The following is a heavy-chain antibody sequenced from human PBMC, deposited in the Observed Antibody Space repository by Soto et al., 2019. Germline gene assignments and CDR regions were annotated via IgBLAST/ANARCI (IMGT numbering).Heavy chain of an antibody. V-gene: IGHV3-49*04. J-gene: IGHJ6*02. D-gene: IGHD5-12*01. Sequence: PGGSLRLSCSASGFTFGDYALTWVRQAPGKGLEWVGFIRSKAYGGSTDYAASVKGRFTISRDDSKSTAYLQLNSLKTEDTAVYYCTRALAPPDWVLGYAHGMDVWGQGTSVTVSS. CDR1: GFTFGDYA. CDR2: IRSKAYGGST. CDR3: TRALAPPDWVLGYAHGMDV.